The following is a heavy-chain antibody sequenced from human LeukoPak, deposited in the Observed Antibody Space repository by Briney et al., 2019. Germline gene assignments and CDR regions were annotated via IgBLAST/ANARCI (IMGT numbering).Heavy chain of an antibody. J-gene: IGHJ5*02. D-gene: IGHD3/OR15-3a*01. V-gene: IGHV3-30*02. CDR3: AKDFAALELDSPPWFDP. CDR2: IRYDGSNK. CDR1: GFTFSSYG. Sequence: PGGSLRLSCAASGFTFSSYGMHWVRQAPGKGLEWVAFIRYDGSNKYYADSVKGRFTISRDNSKNTLYLQMNSLRAEDRAVYYCAKDFAALELDSPPWFDPWGQGTLVTVSS.